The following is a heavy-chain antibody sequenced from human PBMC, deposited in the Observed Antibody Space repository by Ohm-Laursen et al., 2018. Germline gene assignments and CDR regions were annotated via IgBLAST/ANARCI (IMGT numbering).Heavy chain of an antibody. Sequence: SLRLSCSASGLTVSSGFFDWVRQAPGKGLEWVSIINNDGNTDYSDFVKGRFTISRDISKNIVYLQMNNLRTDDTATYYCARVADSSLDHWGQGTLVTVS. D-gene: IGHD6-19*01. V-gene: IGHV3-53*01. CDR2: INNDGNT. J-gene: IGHJ4*02. CDR1: GLTVSSGF. CDR3: ARVADSSLDH.